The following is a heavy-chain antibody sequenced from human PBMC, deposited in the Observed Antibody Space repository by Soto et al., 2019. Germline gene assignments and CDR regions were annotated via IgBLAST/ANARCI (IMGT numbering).Heavy chain of an antibody. J-gene: IGHJ5*02. D-gene: IGHD3-3*01. CDR2: IYHSGST. CDR3: ARSPRSLDGSEYYGWFDP. V-gene: IGHV4-30-2*01. Sequence: QLQLQESGSGLVKPSQTLSLTCAVSGGSISSGGYSWSWIRQPPGKGLEWIGYIYHSGSTYYNPSLKSRVTISVDRSKNQFSLKLSSVTAADTAVYYCARSPRSLDGSEYYGWFDPWGQGTLVTVSS. CDR1: GGSISSGGYS.